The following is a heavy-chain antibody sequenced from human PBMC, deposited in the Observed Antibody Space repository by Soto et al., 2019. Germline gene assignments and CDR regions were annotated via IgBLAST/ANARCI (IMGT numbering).Heavy chain of an antibody. Sequence: HPERSLRLSCAVSGFTPRSYAMSRVRHAPGKGLEWVSAISDRGDTTHYADSVKGRFSISRDTAKNTLELQMNTLRVEDTAVYYGAKDKAGTTSFGYWGRGTLVTVSS. V-gene: IGHV3-23*01. D-gene: IGHD1-1*01. CDR1: GFTPRSYA. CDR3: AKDKAGTTSFGY. J-gene: IGHJ4*02. CDR2: ISDRGDTT.